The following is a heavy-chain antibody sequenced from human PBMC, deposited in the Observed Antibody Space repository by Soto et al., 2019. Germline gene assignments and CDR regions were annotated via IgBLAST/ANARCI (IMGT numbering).Heavy chain of an antibody. Sequence: QVQLVESGGGVVQPGRSLRLSCAASGFTFSSYGMHWVRQAPGKGLAWVAVISYDGSNKYYADSVKGRFTISRDNAKNTLYLQMNSLRAEDTAVYYCAKQGGSPSIAVAAYYFDYWGQGTLVTVSS. V-gene: IGHV3-30*18. J-gene: IGHJ4*02. CDR2: ISYDGSNK. CDR3: AKQGGSPSIAVAAYYFDY. CDR1: GFTFSSYG. D-gene: IGHD6-19*01.